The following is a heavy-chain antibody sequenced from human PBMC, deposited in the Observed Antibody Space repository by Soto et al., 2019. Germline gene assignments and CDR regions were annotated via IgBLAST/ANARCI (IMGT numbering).Heavy chain of an antibody. Sequence: GGSLRLSCAASGFSFSNAWMSWVRQAPGKGPEWVAKIKKDGSEKYYVDSVKGRFSISRDNAKNSMYLQMNRLRADDTAVYYCATNAYWGQGSLVTVSS. J-gene: IGHJ4*02. V-gene: IGHV3-7*01. CDR3: ATNAY. CDR1: GFSFSNAW. CDR2: IKKDGSEK.